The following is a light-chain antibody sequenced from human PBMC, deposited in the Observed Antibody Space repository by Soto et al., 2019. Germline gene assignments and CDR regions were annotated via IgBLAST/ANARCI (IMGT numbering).Light chain of an antibody. J-gene: IGKJ4*01. CDR2: HTS. V-gene: IGKV3-15*01. CDR3: QQYGSSLT. Sequence: EIVMTQSPATLSVSPGERATLSCRASQSVSGNLAWYQQKPGQAPRLLIYHTSTRATTFPARFSGSGSGTEFTLTISSRQSEDLAVYYCQQYGSSLTFGGGTKVEIK. CDR1: QSVSGN.